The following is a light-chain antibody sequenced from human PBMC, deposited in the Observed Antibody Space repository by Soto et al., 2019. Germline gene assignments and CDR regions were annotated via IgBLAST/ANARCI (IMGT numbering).Light chain of an antibody. CDR2: DAS. Sequence: DIQMTQSPSSLSASVGDRVTITCRASQPISTFLNWYQRSTGKAPGLLIYDASTLHSGVPSRFSGSGSGTHFTLTISSLRPEDVATYYCQHSYNTPWTFGQGTKVEIE. CDR1: QPISTF. V-gene: IGKV1-39*01. J-gene: IGKJ1*01. CDR3: QHSYNTPWT.